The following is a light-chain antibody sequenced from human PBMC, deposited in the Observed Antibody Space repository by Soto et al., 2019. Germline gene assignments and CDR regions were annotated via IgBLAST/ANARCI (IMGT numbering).Light chain of an antibody. CDR1: QGLVYSDGRTY. V-gene: IGKV2-30*01. J-gene: IGKJ3*01. CDR2: KVS. CDR3: MQGTHWPFT. Sequence: DVVMTQSPLSLPVTLGQPASISCRSSQGLVYSDGRTYLQWFQQRPGQSPRRLIYKVSNRDSGVPDRFSGSGSGTDFTLEISRVEAEDVGVYYCMQGTHWPFTFGPGTKVDIK.